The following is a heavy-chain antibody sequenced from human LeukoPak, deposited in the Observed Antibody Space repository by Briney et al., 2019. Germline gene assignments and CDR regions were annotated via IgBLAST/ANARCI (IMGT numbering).Heavy chain of an antibody. CDR2: ISGSGGST. CDR3: AKGIEYSRSVSKSYYYHYGMDV. Sequence: GGSLRLSCAASGFTFSSYAMSWVRQAPGKGLEWVSAISGSGGSTYYADSVKGRFTISRDNSKNTLYLQMNSPRAEDTAVYYGAKGIEYSRSVSKSYYYHYGMDVWGQGTTVTVSS. V-gene: IGHV3-23*01. J-gene: IGHJ6*02. CDR1: GFTFSSYA. D-gene: IGHD6-6*01.